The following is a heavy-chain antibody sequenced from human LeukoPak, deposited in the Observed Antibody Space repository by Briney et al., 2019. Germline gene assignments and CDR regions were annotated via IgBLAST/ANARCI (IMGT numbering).Heavy chain of an antibody. D-gene: IGHD3-22*01. CDR1: GGSFSGYY. J-gene: IGHJ4*02. Sequence: TPSETLSLTCAVYGGSFSGYYWSWIRQPPGKGLEWIGEINHSGSTNYNPSLKSRVTISVDTSKNQFSLKLSSVTAADTAVYYCARETIYYDSSGYSKTDYWGQGTLVTVSS. CDR2: INHSGST. CDR3: ARETIYYDSSGYSKTDY. V-gene: IGHV4-34*01.